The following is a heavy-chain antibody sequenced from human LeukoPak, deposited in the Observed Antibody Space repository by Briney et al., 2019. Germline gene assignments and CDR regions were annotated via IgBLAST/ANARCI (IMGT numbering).Heavy chain of an antibody. Sequence: ASVKVSCKASGYTFTTYYISWVRHAPGQGLKWMGWISAYNGNTNYAQKFQGRVTMTTDTSTSTAYMELRSLRSDDTAVYYCAREEGAPIAAANVWGLGTMVTVSS. V-gene: IGHV1-18*01. CDR3: AREEGAPIAAANV. J-gene: IGHJ3*01. CDR1: GYTFTTYY. D-gene: IGHD6-13*01. CDR2: ISAYNGNT.